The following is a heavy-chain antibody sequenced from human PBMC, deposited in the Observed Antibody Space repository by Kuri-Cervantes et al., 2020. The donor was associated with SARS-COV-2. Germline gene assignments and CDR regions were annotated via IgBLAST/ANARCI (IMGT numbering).Heavy chain of an antibody. J-gene: IGHJ4*02. CDR3: AKVENDSFDY. CDR1: GFIFSDYG. Sequence: GGSLRPSCAASGFIFSDYGMNWVRQAPGKGLEWVASIRYDGGNKYYADSVRGRSTISRDNSKNSLYLEMNSLRPEDTAVYYCAKVENDSFDYWGQGTLVTVSS. D-gene: IGHD1-1*01. CDR2: IRYDGGNK. V-gene: IGHV3-30*02.